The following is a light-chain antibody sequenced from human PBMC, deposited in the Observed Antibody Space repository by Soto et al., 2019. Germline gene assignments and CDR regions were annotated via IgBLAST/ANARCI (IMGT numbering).Light chain of an antibody. CDR1: QGISSY. J-gene: IGKJ1*01. CDR3: QQYYSYPRT. V-gene: IGKV1-8*01. Sequence: AIRMTQSPSSLSASTGDRVTITCRASQGISSYLAWYQQKPGKAPKLLIYAASTLQSGVPSRFSGSGSGTDCTLTISCLQSDDFATYYCQQYYSYPRTFGQGTKGEIK. CDR2: AAS.